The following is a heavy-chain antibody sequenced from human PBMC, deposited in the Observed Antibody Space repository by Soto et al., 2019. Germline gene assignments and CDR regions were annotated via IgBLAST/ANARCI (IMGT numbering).Heavy chain of an antibody. CDR2: MYYTGNA. Sequence: PSETLSLTCTVSGDSISDNYWSWIRQPPGKTLEWIGYMYYTGNAYYNPSLKSRVTIFVDTSKNQFSLKLSSVTAADTAVYYCARVPAPWGQGTLVTVSS. CDR1: GDSISDNY. J-gene: IGHJ4*02. V-gene: IGHV4-59*12. CDR3: ARVPAP.